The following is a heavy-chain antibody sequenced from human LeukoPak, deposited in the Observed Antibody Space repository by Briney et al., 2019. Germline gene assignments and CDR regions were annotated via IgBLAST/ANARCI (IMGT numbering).Heavy chain of an antibody. CDR3: ARRGGYERGGDY. Sequence: ASVKVSCKASGYTFTSYGISWVRQATGQGLEWMGWMNPNSGNTGYAQKFQGRVTMTRNTSISTAYMELSSLRSEDTAVYYCARRGGYERGGDYWGQGTLVTVSS. CDR2: MNPNSGNT. V-gene: IGHV1-8*02. CDR1: GYTFTSYG. J-gene: IGHJ4*02. D-gene: IGHD3-16*01.